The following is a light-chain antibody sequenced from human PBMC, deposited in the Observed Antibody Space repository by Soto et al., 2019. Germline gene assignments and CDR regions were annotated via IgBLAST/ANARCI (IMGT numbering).Light chain of an antibody. V-gene: IGKV3D-11*02. Sequence: EIVLTQSPATLSLSPGERATLSCRASQSVGSYFAWYQQKPGQTPRLLIYDISYRATGIPARFSGSGSGTDFALTISGLEPEDFEVYYCQQRTNWQWKFGKGTKVDIX. CDR3: QQRTNWQWK. J-gene: IGKJ1*01. CDR2: DIS. CDR1: QSVGSY.